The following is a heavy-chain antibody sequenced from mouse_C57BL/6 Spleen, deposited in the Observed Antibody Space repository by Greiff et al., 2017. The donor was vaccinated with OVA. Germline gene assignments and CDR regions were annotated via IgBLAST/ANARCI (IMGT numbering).Heavy chain of an antibody. CDR3: ARPAQGGAWFAY. Sequence: QVQLKQSGPELVKPGASVKISCKASGYAFSSSWMNWVKQRPGKGLEWIGRIYPGDGDTNYNGKFKGKATLTADKSSSTAYMQLSSLTSEDSAVYFCARPAQGGAWFAYWGQGTLVTVSA. CDR1: GYAFSSSW. V-gene: IGHV1-82*01. D-gene: IGHD3-2*02. CDR2: IYPGDGDT. J-gene: IGHJ3*01.